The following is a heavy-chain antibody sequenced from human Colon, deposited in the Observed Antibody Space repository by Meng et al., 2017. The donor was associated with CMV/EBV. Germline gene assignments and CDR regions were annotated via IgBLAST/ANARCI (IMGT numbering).Heavy chain of an antibody. J-gene: IGHJ4*02. CDR3: ARVEGSVTSPLDY. D-gene: IGHD4-17*01. CDR1: GFTFSSYW. CDR2: IKQDGSEK. Sequence: GESLKISCAASGFTFSSYWMSWVRQAPGKGLEWVANIKQDGSEKYYVDSVKGRFTISRDDAQNSLSLQMNSLRAEDSAVYYCARVEGSVTSPLDYWGQGTLVTVSS. V-gene: IGHV3-7*01.